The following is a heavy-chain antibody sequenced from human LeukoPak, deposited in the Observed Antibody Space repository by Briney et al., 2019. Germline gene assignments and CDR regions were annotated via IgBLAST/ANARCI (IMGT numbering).Heavy chain of an antibody. CDR1: GFTFSDYY. V-gene: IGHV3-11*06. Sequence: GGSLRLSCAASGFTFSDYYMSWIRQAPGKGLEWVSHISSSSSYTNYADSVKGRFTISRDNAKNSLYLQMNSLRAEDTAVYYCARDRGGYGSGSYHDYWGQGTLVTVSS. D-gene: IGHD3-10*01. CDR2: ISSSSSYT. J-gene: IGHJ4*02. CDR3: ARDRGGYGSGSYHDY.